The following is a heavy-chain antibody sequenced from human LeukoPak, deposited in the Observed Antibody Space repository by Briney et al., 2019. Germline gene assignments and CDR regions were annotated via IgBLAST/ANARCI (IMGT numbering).Heavy chain of an antibody. D-gene: IGHD6-13*01. CDR1: GGSISSYY. CDR2: IYYSGST. V-gene: IGHV4-59*01. J-gene: IGHJ4*02. Sequence: SETLSLTCTVSGGSISSYYWSWIRQPPGKGLEWIGYIYYSGSTNYNPSLKSRVTISVDTSKNQFSLKLSSVTAADTAVYYCARGVAAAGTTSFDYWGQGTLVTVSS. CDR3: ARGVAAAGTTSFDY.